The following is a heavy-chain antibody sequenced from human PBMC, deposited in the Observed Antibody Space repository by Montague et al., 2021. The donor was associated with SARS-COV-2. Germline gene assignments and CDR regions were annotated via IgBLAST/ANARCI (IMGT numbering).Heavy chain of an antibody. V-gene: IGHV4-61*02. J-gene: IGHJ4*02. CDR2: IYTSGST. D-gene: IGHD2-8*02. CDR3: ARDRPSGPVDY. Sequence: TLSLTCTVSGGSISSGSYYWSWIRQPAGKGLEWIGRIYTSGSTNYNPSLKSRVTISVDTSKNQFSLELSSVTAADTAVYYCARDRPSGPVDYWGQGTLVTVSS. CDR1: GGSISSGSYY.